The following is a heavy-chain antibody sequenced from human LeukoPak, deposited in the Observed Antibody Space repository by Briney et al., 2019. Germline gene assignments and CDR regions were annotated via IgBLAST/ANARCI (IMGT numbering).Heavy chain of an antibody. V-gene: IGHV3-23*01. CDR1: GFTFSRYS. CDR3: AKGDSGSYYPFDY. CDR2: LSGSGRST. D-gene: IGHD3-10*01. J-gene: IGHJ4*02. Sequence: GGSLRLSCAASGFTFSRYSMNWVRQAPGKGLEWVGSLSGSGRSTYYAGSVKARFTISRENTKNTMYLQMNSLRAEDTAVYYCAKGDSGSYYPFDYWGQGTLVTVSS.